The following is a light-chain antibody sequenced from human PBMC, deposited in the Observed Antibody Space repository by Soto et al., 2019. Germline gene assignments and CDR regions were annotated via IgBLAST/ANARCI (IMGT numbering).Light chain of an antibody. CDR1: QTINNF. CDR2: DAS. V-gene: IGKV3-11*01. Sequence: EIVLTQSPATLSLSPGERATLSCRASQTINNFLAWYQQKPGQAPRLLIYDASTRAPGIPGRFSGSGSGTDFTLTITSLEPDAFAVYHCQQRSTGTFGGGTKVDIK. J-gene: IGKJ4*01. CDR3: QQRSTGT.